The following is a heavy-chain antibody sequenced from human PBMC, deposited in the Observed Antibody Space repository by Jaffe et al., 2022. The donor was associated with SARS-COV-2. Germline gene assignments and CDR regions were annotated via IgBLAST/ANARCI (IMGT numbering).Heavy chain of an antibody. CDR1: GFSFSHFA. CDR2: IWYDGSDK. Sequence: QVQLVESGGGVVQSGRSLRLSCVASGFSFSHFAIHWVRHAPGKGLEWVAVIWYDGSDKYYADSVRGRFSISRDNSKNTVYLEMNSLRVEDTAVYYCGRDQGTTATGDRRGYSDYWGQGTLVTVSS. V-gene: IGHV3-33*01. D-gene: IGHD2-15*01. CDR3: GRDQGTTATGDRRGYSDY. J-gene: IGHJ4*02.